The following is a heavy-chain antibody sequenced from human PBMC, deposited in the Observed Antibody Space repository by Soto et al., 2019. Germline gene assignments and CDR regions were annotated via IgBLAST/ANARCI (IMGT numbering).Heavy chain of an antibody. D-gene: IGHD3-10*01. Sequence: SETLSLTCAVSGGSISSGGYSRSWIRQPPGKGLEWIGNMYPSGSTYYNPSLKNRVTISIDTSKNQFSLKLRFVTAADTAVYWSARQTSGEFNFDYCGPATQVTVSS. CDR1: GGSISSGGYS. J-gene: IGHJ4*02. V-gene: IGHV4-30-2*01. CDR3: ARQTSGEFNFDY. CDR2: MYPSGST.